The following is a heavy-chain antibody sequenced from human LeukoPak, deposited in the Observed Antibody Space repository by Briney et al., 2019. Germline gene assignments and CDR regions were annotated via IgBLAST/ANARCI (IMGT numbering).Heavy chain of an antibody. D-gene: IGHD4-23*01. V-gene: IGHV3-30*04. CDR3: AKALTAVATPPY. J-gene: IGHJ4*02. CDR1: GFTFSSYA. Sequence: GGSLRLSCAASGFTFSSYAMHWVRQAPGKGLEWVAVISYDGSNKYYADSVKGRFTISRDNSKNTLYLQMNSLRAEDTAVYYCAKALTAVATPPYWGQGTLVTVSS. CDR2: ISYDGSNK.